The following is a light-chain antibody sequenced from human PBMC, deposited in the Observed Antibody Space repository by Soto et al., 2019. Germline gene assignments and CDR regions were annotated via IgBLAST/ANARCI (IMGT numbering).Light chain of an antibody. CDR2: AAS. J-gene: IGKJ2*01. CDR1: QNISDS. Sequence: IQMTQSPSSLSASVGDRVTITCRASQNISDSLNWYQHKPGKAPKLLIYAASSLQSGVPSRFSGSGSGTDFTLTISSLQPEDFASYYCQRSWTFGQGTKLE. V-gene: IGKV1-39*01. CDR3: QRSWT.